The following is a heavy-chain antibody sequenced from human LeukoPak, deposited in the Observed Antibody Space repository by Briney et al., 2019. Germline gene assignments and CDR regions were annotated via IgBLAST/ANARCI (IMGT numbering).Heavy chain of an antibody. CDR3: AREMVDTAMGIFDY. D-gene: IGHD5-18*01. J-gene: IGHJ4*02. Sequence: SQTLSLTCTVSGGSISSGDYYWSWIRQPPGKGLEWIGYIYYSGSTYYNPSLKSRVTISVDTSKNQFSLKLSSVTAADTAVCYCAREMVDTAMGIFDYWGQGTLVTVSS. V-gene: IGHV4-30-4*08. CDR2: IYYSGST. CDR1: GGSISSGDYY.